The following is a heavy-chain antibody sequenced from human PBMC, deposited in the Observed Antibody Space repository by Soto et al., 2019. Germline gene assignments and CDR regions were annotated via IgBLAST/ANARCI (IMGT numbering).Heavy chain of an antibody. CDR3: ARALTYSYGPSDYGMDV. CDR1: GLTFSSYD. D-gene: IGHD5-18*01. Sequence: EVQLVESGGGLVQPGGSLRLSCAASGLTFSSYDMHWVRQATGKGLEWVSAIGTAGDTYYPGSVKGRFTISRENAKNSLYLQMNSLRAGDTAVYYCARALTYSYGPSDYGMDVWVQGTTVTVSS. V-gene: IGHV3-13*01. CDR2: IGTAGDT. J-gene: IGHJ6*02.